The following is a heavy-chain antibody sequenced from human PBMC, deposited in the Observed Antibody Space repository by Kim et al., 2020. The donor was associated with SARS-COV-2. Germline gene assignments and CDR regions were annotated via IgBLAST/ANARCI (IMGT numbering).Heavy chain of an antibody. CDR2: ITGRGGGSS. V-gene: IGHV3-23*01. D-gene: IGHD2-21*02. Sequence: GGSLRLSCAASGFTFSNFAMSWVRQAPGKGLQWVSGITGRGGGSSSYADPVKGRFTISRDNSKNTLFLQMNSLRVEDTALYYCAEDPYTSGCYRAGAYWGPGTQVTVSS. CDR1: GFTFSNFA. CDR3: AEDPYTSGCYRAGAY. J-gene: IGHJ4*02.